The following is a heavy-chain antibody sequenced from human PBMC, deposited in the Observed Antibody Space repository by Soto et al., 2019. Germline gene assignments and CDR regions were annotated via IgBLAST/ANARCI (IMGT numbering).Heavy chain of an antibody. CDR2: INPNSGGT. CDR1: GYTFTGYY. CDR3: ARGAYSSSSNLFDY. D-gene: IGHD6-6*01. V-gene: IGHV1-2*04. J-gene: IGHJ4*02. Sequence: ASVKVSCKASGYTFTGYYMHWVRQAPGQGLEWMGWINPNSGGTNYAQKFQGWVTMTRDTSISTAYMELSRLRSDDTAVYYCARGAYSSSSNLFDYWGQGTLVTVSS.